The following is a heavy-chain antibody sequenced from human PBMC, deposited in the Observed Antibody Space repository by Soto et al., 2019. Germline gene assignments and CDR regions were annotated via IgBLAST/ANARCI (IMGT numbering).Heavy chain of an antibody. J-gene: IGHJ4*02. CDR3: ARGLPRMVLGEYKPDYFDY. Sequence: QVQLQQCGAGLLKPSETLSLTCAVYVGSFSGYYWSWLRQPPGKGLEWSVEINHSGSTNYHPPLKSRVTISVAASQNQFSLKRSSVTAADTAVYYCARGLPRMVLGEYKPDYFDYWGQGTLVTVSS. V-gene: IGHV4-34*01. CDR1: VGSFSGYY. CDR2: INHSGST. D-gene: IGHD3-10*01.